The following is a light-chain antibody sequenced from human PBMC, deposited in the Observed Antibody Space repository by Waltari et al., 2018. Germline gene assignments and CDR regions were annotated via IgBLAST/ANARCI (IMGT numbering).Light chain of an antibody. CDR2: RNN. CDR1: SSNIGSNY. Sequence: QSVLTQPPSASGTPGQRVTISCSGSSSNIGSNYLYWHQQLPGAAPKPLIYRNNQRPSGVPDRFSGSKSGTSASLAISGLRSEDEADYYCAAWDDSLSGRVFGGGTKLTVL. J-gene: IGLJ3*02. V-gene: IGLV1-47*01. CDR3: AAWDDSLSGRV.